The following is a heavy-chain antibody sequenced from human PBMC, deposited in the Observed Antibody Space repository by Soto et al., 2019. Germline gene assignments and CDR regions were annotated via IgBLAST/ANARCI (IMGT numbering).Heavy chain of an antibody. CDR3: ASRYCSSGSCYALDL. Sequence: GGSLRLSCAASGFNYSTYTMHWVRQAPGKGLEWVALISYDGTYKYYADSVKGRFTISRDDSKNTLFLQMNSLRTEDTAVYYCASRYCSSGSCYALDLWGQGTLVTVSS. J-gene: IGHJ5*02. CDR1: GFNYSTYT. CDR2: ISYDGTYK. V-gene: IGHV3-30*03. D-gene: IGHD2-15*01.